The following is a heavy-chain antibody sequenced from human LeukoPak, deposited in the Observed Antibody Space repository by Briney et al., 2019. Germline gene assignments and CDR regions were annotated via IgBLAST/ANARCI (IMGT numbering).Heavy chain of an antibody. Sequence: GGSLRLSCAASGFIFSNYAIHWFRQAPAKGLEHVSSISTNGGRTYFADSVKGRFTISRDNSKNTVNLQMGSLRPEDMAVYYCARGKGMGGDSHDAFDIWGQGTMVTVSS. CDR3: ARGKGMGGDSHDAFDI. D-gene: IGHD2-21*02. J-gene: IGHJ3*02. V-gene: IGHV3-64*02. CDR2: ISTNGGRT. CDR1: GFIFSNYA.